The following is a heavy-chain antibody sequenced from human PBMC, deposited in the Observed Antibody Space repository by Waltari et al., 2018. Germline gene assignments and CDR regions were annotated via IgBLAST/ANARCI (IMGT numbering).Heavy chain of an antibody. CDR2: INHSGST. D-gene: IGHD3-22*01. CDR1: GGSFSGYY. CDR3: ARGFYDSSGYYFDY. J-gene: IGHJ4*02. V-gene: IGHV4-34*01. Sequence: QVQLQQWGAGLLKPSETLSLTCAVYGGSFSGYYWSWIRQPPGKGLEWIGEINHSGSTNYNPSLKSRVTISVDTSKNQFSLKLSSVTAADTAVYYCARGFYDSSGYYFDYWGQGTLVTVSS.